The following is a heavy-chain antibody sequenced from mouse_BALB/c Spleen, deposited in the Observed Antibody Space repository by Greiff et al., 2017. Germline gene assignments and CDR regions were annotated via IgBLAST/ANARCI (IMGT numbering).Heavy chain of an antibody. CDR2: INPSNGGT. CDR1: GYTFTSYY. D-gene: IGHD2-10*02. J-gene: IGHJ1*01. Sequence: VQVVESGAELVKPGASVKLSCKASGYTFTSYYMYWVKQRPGQGLEWIGEINPSNGGTNFNEKFKSKATLTVDKSSSTAYMQLSSLTSEDSAVYYCTRGRKYGNYDWYFDVWGAGTTVTVSS. V-gene: IGHV1S81*02. CDR3: TRGRKYGNYDWYFDV.